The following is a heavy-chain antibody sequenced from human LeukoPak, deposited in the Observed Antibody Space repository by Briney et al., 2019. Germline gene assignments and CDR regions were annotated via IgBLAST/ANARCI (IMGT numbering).Heavy chain of an antibody. CDR2: ISAYNGNT. Sequence: ASVKVSCKASGYTFTSYGISWVRQAPGQGLEWMGWISAYNGNTNYAQKLQGRVTMTTDTSTSTAYMELRGLRSDDTAVYYCARGPYDYVWGSYRPTLWYFDYWGQGTLVTVSS. CDR1: GYTFTSYG. D-gene: IGHD3-16*02. J-gene: IGHJ4*02. V-gene: IGHV1-18*01. CDR3: ARGPYDYVWGSYRPTLWYFDY.